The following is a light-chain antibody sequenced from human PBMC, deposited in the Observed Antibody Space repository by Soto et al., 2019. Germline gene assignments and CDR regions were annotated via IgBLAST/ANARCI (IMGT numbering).Light chain of an antibody. CDR2: DAS. J-gene: IGKJ3*01. Sequence: EIVLTQSPATLSLSPGERATLSCRASQSVSTFLAWYQHKPGQAPRLLIYDASNRATGIPARFSASGSGTDFTLTISRLEPEDSALYYCQERSRWPPIFTFGPGTRVDIK. CDR1: QSVSTF. CDR3: QERSRWPPIFT. V-gene: IGKV3-11*01.